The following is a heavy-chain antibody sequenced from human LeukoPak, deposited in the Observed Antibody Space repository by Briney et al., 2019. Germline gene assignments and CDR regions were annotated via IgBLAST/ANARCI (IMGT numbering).Heavy chain of an antibody. CDR3: STEGSRNLGYCSVGGCYARDAFDI. J-gene: IGHJ3*02. CDR2: IKNKGDGDTT. D-gene: IGHD2-15*01. CDR1: GLTISDAW. Sequence: GGSLRLSCAASGLTISDAWMSWVRQAPGKGLEWVGRIKNKGDGDTTHYAAPVKGRFTISRDDSQNTLYLQMNSLTIEDTAVYYCSTEGSRNLGYCSVGGCYARDAFDIWGQGTMVSVSS. V-gene: IGHV3-15*01.